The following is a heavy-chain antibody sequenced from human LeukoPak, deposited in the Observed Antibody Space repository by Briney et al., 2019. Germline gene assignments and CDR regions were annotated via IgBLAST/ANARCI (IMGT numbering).Heavy chain of an antibody. Sequence: SVKVSCKASGGTFSSYAISWVRQAPGQGLEWMGRIIPILGIANYAQKFQGRVTITADKSTSTAYMELSSLRSEDTAVYYCARATVGATWTPRDDAFDIWGQGTMVTVSS. CDR2: IIPILGIA. V-gene: IGHV1-69*04. CDR3: ARATVGATWTPRDDAFDI. CDR1: GGTFSSYA. J-gene: IGHJ3*02. D-gene: IGHD1-26*01.